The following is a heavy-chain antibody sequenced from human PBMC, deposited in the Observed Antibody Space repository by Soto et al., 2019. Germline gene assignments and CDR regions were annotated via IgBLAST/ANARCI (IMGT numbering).Heavy chain of an antibody. V-gene: IGHV1-69*12. Sequence: QVQLVQSGAEVKKPESSVRVSCKASGGTFNSYAITWVRQAPGQGLEWRGGTIPMFGTTNYAEKFQGRVTTIADESTNTAYMELSSLRSEDTAVYYCTRCGIRYHSIGYYLGIDGMDVWGQGTTVIVSS. D-gene: IGHD3-22*01. CDR3: TRCGIRYHSIGYYLGIDGMDV. CDR1: GGTFNSYA. CDR2: TIPMFGTT. J-gene: IGHJ6*02.